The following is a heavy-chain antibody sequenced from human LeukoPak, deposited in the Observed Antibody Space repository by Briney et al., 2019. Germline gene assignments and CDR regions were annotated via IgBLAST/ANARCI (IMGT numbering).Heavy chain of an antibody. Sequence: PGGSLRLSFSASGFTFSSYEMNWGRQAPGRGVGRVSYISSSGSTIYYADSVKGRFTISRDNAKNSLCLQMNSLRAEDTAVYYCARDSVVAGLLPYYYYGMDVWGQGTTVTVSS. D-gene: IGHD2-15*01. V-gene: IGHV3-48*03. CDR2: ISSSGSTI. CDR3: ARDSVVAGLLPYYYYGMDV. CDR1: GFTFSSYE. J-gene: IGHJ6*02.